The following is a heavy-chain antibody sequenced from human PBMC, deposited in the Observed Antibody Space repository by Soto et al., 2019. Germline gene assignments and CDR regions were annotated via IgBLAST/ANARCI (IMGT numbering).Heavy chain of an antibody. CDR3: AKDVSSSSSWDWEEDY. CDR2: ISYDGSNK. CDR1: GFTFSSYG. J-gene: IGHJ4*02. D-gene: IGHD6-13*01. Sequence: GGSLRLSCAASGFTFSSYGMHWVRQAPGKGLEWVAVISYDGSNKYYADSVKGRFTISRDNSKNTLYLQMNSLRAEDTAVYYCAKDVSSSSSWDWEEDYWGQGTLVTVSS. V-gene: IGHV3-30*18.